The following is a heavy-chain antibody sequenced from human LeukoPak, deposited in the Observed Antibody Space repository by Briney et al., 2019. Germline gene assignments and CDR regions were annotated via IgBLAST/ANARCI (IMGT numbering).Heavy chain of an antibody. D-gene: IGHD4-17*01. CDR3: ARGHTAVTRHFDF. CDR1: GFTFTTYS. Sequence: GGSLRLSCEASGFTFTTYSMTWVRQAPGKGLEWVSIISSGSSAIFSADALKGRFTISRDDAKNLLYLDMNSLRAEDTAVYYCARGHTAVTRHFDFWGQGTLVAVSS. CDR2: ISSGSSAI. V-gene: IGHV3-21*01. J-gene: IGHJ4*02.